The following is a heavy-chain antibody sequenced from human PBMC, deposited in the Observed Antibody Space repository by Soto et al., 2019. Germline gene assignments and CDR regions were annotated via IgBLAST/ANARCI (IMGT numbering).Heavy chain of an antibody. Sequence: TLSRTASSSGDIFSSKSAAWNWIRQSPSRGLEWLGRTYYRSRWYNEYAVSVKSRITINPDTSKNQFSLQLNSVTPEDTAVYYCARTASVFDYWGQGTQVTVSS. CDR3: ARTASVFDY. CDR1: GDIFSSKSAA. CDR2: TYYRSRWYN. J-gene: IGHJ4*02. V-gene: IGHV6-1*01.